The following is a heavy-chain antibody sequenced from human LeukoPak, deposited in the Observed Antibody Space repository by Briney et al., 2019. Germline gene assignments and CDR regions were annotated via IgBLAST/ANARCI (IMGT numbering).Heavy chain of an antibody. CDR1: GFTFSSYS. V-gene: IGHV3-21*01. CDR2: ISSSSSYI. J-gene: IGHJ4*02. CDR3: ARDDYGGNSDY. D-gene: IGHD4-23*01. Sequence: GGSLRLSCTASGFTFSSYSMNWVRQAPGKGLEWVSSISSSSSYIYYADSVKGRFTISRDNAKNSLCLQMNSLRAEDTAVYYCARDDYGGNSDYWGQGTLVTVSS.